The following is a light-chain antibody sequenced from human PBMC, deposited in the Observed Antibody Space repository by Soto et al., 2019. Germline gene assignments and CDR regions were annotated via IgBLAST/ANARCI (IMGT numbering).Light chain of an antibody. Sequence: LTQPRSVSGSPGQSVTISCTGTSSDVGGYNYVSWYQQHPGKAPKLMIYDVSKRPSGVPDRFSGSKSGNTASLTISGLQAEDEADYYCCSYAGSYTFFYVFGTGTKVTVL. V-gene: IGLV2-11*01. CDR2: DVS. J-gene: IGLJ1*01. CDR1: SSDVGGYNY. CDR3: CSYAGSYTFFYV.